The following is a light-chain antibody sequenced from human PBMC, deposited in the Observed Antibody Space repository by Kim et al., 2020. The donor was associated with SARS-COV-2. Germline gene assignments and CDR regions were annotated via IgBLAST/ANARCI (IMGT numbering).Light chain of an antibody. V-gene: IGLV1-44*01. CDR1: ISISRSNV. CDR2: SNN. CDR3: AAWDDSLKGSV. J-gene: IGLJ3*02. Sequence: GQMVNISCSRSISISRSNVVTWYQQLPGTAPKLLMYSNNYRPSGVPDRFSGSKSGTSASLAISGLQSEDEADYYCAAWDDSLKGSVFGGGTQLTVL.